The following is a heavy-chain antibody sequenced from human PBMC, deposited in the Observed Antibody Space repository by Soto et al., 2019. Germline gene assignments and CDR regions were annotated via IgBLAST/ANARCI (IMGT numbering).Heavy chain of an antibody. CDR1: GYTFTGYY. J-gene: IGHJ6*02. CDR3: SRGNMVRGVAYYYYYGMDV. V-gene: IGHV1-2*04. Sequence: ASVKVSCKASGYTFTGYYMHWVRQAPGQGLEWMGWINPNSGGTNYAQKFQCWVTMTRDTSISTAYMELSRLRSDDTAVYYCSRGNMVRGVAYYYYYGMDVWGQGTTVTVSS. D-gene: IGHD3-10*01. CDR2: INPNSGGT.